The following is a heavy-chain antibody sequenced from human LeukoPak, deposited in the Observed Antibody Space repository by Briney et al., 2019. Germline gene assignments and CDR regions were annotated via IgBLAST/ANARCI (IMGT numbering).Heavy chain of an antibody. J-gene: IGHJ3*02. CDR2: IYYSWST. CDR1: GGSISSYY. Sequence: SETLSLTCTVSGGSISSYYWSWIRQPPGKGLEWIGYIYYSWSTNYNPSLKSRVTISVDTSKNQFSLKLSSVTAADTAVYYCARGGYYDSSGYYPNAFDIWGQGTMVTVSS. CDR3: ARGGYYDSSGYYPNAFDI. V-gene: IGHV4-59*01. D-gene: IGHD3-22*01.